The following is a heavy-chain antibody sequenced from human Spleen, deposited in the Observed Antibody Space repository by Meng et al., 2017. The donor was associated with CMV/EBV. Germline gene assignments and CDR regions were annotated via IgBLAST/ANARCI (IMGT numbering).Heavy chain of an antibody. CDR1: GGSISSSAYY. CDR3: ARVGNYYGLGSYNNWFDA. J-gene: IGHJ5*02. V-gene: IGHV4-30-4*01. Sequence: SETLSLTCTVSGGSISSSAYYWSWIRQPPGKGLEWIGYIYYSGSTYYSPSLKSRVAISVDTSKSQFSLKLSSLNAADTAVYYCARVGNYYGLGSYNNWFDAWGQGTLVTVSS. D-gene: IGHD3-10*01. CDR2: IYYSGST.